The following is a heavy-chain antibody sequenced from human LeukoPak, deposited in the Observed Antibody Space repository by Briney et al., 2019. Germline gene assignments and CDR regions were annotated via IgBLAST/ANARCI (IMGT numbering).Heavy chain of an antibody. Sequence: GRSLRLSCAASGFTFSSYGMHWVRQAPGKGLEWVAVISYDGSNKYYADSVKGRFTISRDNSKSTLYLQMGSLRAEDTAVYYCARPGGNSMYYFDYWGQGTLVTVSS. CDR3: ARPGGNSMYYFDY. D-gene: IGHD2-21*02. V-gene: IGHV3-30*03. CDR2: ISYDGSNK. CDR1: GFTFSSYG. J-gene: IGHJ4*02.